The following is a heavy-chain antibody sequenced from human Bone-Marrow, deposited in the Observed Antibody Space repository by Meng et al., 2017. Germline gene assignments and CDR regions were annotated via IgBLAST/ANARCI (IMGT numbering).Heavy chain of an antibody. CDR3: ASHDYGDYDY. J-gene: IGHJ4*02. CDR2: ISSSSSYI. CDR1: GFTFSSYS. Sequence: GESLKISCAASGFTFSSYSMNWVRQAPGKGLEWVSSISSSSSYIYYADSVKGRFTISRDNAKNSLYLQMNSLRAEDRAVYYCASHDYGDYDYWGQGTRVTVSS. D-gene: IGHD4-17*01. V-gene: IGHV3-21*01.